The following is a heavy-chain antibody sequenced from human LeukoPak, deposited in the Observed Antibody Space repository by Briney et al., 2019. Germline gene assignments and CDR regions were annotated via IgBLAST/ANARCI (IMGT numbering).Heavy chain of an antibody. CDR3: ARGSSGWYSIDY. CDR2: IYSSGST. D-gene: IGHD6-19*01. J-gene: IGHJ4*02. Sequence: SETLSLTCTVSGGSISNYYWSWIRQSAGEGLEWIGRIYSSGSTNFNPSLKSRVTTSVDTSNNQFSLKLSSVSAADTAVYYCARGSSGWYSIDYWGQGILVTVSS. CDR1: GGSISNYY. V-gene: IGHV4-4*07.